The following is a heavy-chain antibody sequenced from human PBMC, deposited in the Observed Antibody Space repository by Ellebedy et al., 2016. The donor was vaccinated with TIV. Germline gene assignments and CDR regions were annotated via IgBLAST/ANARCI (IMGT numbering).Heavy chain of an antibody. CDR1: SGSFSGYY. CDR2: INHSGST. D-gene: IGHD1-26*01. V-gene: IGHV4-34*01. Sequence: MPSETLSLTCAVYSGSFSGYYWSWIRQPPGKGLEWIGEINHSGSTNYNPSLKSRVTISVDTSKNQFSLKMKSMTAADTAVYYCATSGSYLWADHWGQGTLVTVSS. CDR3: ATSGSYLWADH. J-gene: IGHJ4*02.